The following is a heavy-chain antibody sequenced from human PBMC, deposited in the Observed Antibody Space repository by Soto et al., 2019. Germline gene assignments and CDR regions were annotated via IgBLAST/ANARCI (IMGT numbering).Heavy chain of an antibody. J-gene: IGHJ4*02. CDR2: IKDGGST. CDR3: ARGQEGIVATH. D-gene: IGHD5-12*01. V-gene: IGHV4-34*01. Sequence: QVQLQQWGAGLLKPSETLSLTCAVNGGSLTGYYWSWIRQPPGKGLEWIGEIKDGGSTNYSPSLRGRATISSDTSNNQFSLKLNSATAADTDVYYCARGQEGIVATHWDQGALVTVSS. CDR1: GGSLTGYY.